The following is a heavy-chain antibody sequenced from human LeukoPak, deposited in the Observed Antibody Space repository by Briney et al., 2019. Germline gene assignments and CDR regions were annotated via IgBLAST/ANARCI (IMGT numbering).Heavy chain of an antibody. D-gene: IGHD3-16*02. J-gene: IGHJ4*02. CDR3: ARGNYVWGSYRFFDY. CDR2: INHSGST. CDR1: GGSISSYY. V-gene: IGHV4-34*01. Sequence: SETLSLTCTVSGGSISSYYWSWIRQPPGKGLEWIGEINHSGSTNYNPSLKSRVTISVDTSKNQFSLKLSSVTAADTAVYYCARGNYVWGSYRFFDYWGQGTLVTVSS.